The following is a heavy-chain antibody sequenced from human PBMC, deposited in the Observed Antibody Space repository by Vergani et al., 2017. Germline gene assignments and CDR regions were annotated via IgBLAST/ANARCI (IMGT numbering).Heavy chain of an antibody. V-gene: IGHV1-18*01. CDR3: TRCDWRIDVRRPVTSKDVDY. J-gene: IGHJ4*02. D-gene: IGHD2-21*02. Sequence: QVQLVQSGAEVKKPGASVKVSCKASGYTFTSSGISWVRQAPGQRLEWMGWVSGYNGNTNYAQKPQGRVTMTTDTSTSTAYMELRSLRSDDTPVHYCTRCDWRIDVRRPVTSKDVDYWGQGTLVTVSS. CDR1: GYTFTSSG. CDR2: VSGYNGNT.